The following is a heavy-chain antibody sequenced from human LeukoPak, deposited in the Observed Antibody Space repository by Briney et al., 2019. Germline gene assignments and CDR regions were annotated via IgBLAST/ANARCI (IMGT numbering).Heavy chain of an antibody. Sequence: SETLSLTCAVYGGSFSGYYWSWIRQPPGKGLEWIGEINHSGSTNYNPSPKSRVTISVDTSKNQFSLKLSSVTAADTAVYYCARTMVRGVIIFDYWGQGTLVTVSS. CDR1: GGSFSGYY. CDR3: ARTMVRGVIIFDY. V-gene: IGHV4-34*01. CDR2: INHSGST. D-gene: IGHD3-10*01. J-gene: IGHJ4*02.